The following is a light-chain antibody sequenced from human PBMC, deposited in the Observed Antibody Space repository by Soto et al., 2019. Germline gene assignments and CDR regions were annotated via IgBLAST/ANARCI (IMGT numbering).Light chain of an antibody. CDR1: QSVNSY. CDR3: QQRSRSLT. V-gene: IGKV3-11*01. J-gene: IGKJ5*01. CDR2: DAS. Sequence: EIVLTQSPATLSLSPGERATLSCRASQSVNSYVAWYHQKPGQAPRLLISDASNRATGIPARFSGSGSETDFTLTISGLEPEDFVVYYCQQRSRSLTGGQGTRLEL.